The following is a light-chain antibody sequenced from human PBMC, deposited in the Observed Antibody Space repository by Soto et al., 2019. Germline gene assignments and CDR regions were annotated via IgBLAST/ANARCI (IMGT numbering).Light chain of an antibody. CDR2: AAS. CDR1: QSISSSY. CDR3: QLYGGSHMFS. Sequence: EIVLTQSPGTLSLSPGEGAALSCRTSQSISSSYLAWYQQKPGQAPRLLIYAASSRATGIPERFSGSGSGTDFTLTISTVEPEDFAVYYCQLYGGSHMFSFGQGTKLEIK. J-gene: IGKJ2*01. V-gene: IGKV3-20*01.